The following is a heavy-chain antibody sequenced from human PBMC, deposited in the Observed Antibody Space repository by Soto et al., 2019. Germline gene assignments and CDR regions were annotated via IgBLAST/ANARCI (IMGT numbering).Heavy chain of an antibody. CDR3: ARASGVVVPAALLY. CDR2: IIPILGIA. CDR1: GGTFSSYT. J-gene: IGHJ4*02. Sequence: GASVKVSCKASGGTFSSYTISWVRQAPGQGLVWMGRIIPILGIANYAQKFQGRVTITADKSTSTAYMELSSLRSEDTAVYYCARASGVVVPAALLYWGQGTLVTVSS. V-gene: IGHV1-69*02. D-gene: IGHD2-2*01.